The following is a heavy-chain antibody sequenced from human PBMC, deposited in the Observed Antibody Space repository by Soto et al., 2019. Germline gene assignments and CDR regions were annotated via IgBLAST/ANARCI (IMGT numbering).Heavy chain of an antibody. V-gene: IGHV3-21*06. Sequence: GGSLRLSCAASGFTFNKYSMNWVRQAPGKGLEWVSSITSKTGDQYYADSVKGRFIISRDNTNNSLSLQVTSLRDEDTAVYYCARDRMPNDRGLGDLAYWGQGTLVTVSS. D-gene: IGHD3-22*01. J-gene: IGHJ4*02. CDR1: GFTFNKYS. CDR2: ITSKTGDQ. CDR3: ARDRMPNDRGLGDLAY.